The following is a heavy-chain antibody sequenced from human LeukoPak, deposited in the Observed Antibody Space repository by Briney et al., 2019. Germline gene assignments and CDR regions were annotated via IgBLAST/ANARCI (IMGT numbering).Heavy chain of an antibody. CDR2: ISYDGSNK. Sequence: PGGSLRLSCAASGFTFSSYGMHWVRQAPGKGLEWVAVISYDGSNKYYADSVKGRFTISRDNSKNTLYLQMNSLRAEDTAVYYCSLYRSSSIGGSCYFCYYYGMDVWGQGTTVTVSS. CDR3: SLYRSSSIGGSCYFCYYYGMDV. D-gene: IGHD2-15*01. V-gene: IGHV3-30*03. J-gene: IGHJ6*02. CDR1: GFTFSSYG.